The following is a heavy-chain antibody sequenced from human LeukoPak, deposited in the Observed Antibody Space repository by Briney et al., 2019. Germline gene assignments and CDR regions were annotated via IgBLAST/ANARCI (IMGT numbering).Heavy chain of an antibody. D-gene: IGHD6-13*01. CDR1: GGSISSYY. J-gene: IGHJ4*02. CDR3: ARRIAAAGTAGFDY. Sequence: SETLSLTCTISGGSISSYYWTWIRQPAGKGLEWIGRIYTTGSTNYNPSLKSRVTMSVDTSKNQFSLKLTSVIAADTAVYYCARRIAAAGTAGFDYWGQGTLVTVSS. CDR2: IYTTGST. V-gene: IGHV4-4*07.